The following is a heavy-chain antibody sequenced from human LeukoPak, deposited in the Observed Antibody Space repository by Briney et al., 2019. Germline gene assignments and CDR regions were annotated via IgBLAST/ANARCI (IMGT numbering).Heavy chain of an antibody. CDR1: GFTFSSYA. V-gene: IGHV3-30*04. D-gene: IGHD3-10*01. CDR2: ISYDGSNK. CDR3: AKDRRGFMVRGRNYYYGMDV. J-gene: IGHJ6*04. Sequence: PGGSLRLSCAASGFTFSSYAMHWVRQAPGKGLEWVAVISYDGSNKYYADSVKGRFTISRDNSKNTLYLQMNSLRAEDTAVYYCAKDRRGFMVRGRNYYYGMDVWGKGTTVTVSS.